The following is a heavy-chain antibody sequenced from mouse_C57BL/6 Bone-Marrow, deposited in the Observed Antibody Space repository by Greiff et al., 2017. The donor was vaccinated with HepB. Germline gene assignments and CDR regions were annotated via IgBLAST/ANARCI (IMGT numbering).Heavy chain of an antibody. CDR1: GYAFSSSW. D-gene: IGHD1-1*02. V-gene: IGHV1-82*01. J-gene: IGHJ2*01. CDR3: ARSGYYCGDY. Sequence: VQLQQSGPELVKPGASVKISCKASGYAFSSSWMNWVKQRPGKGLEWIGRIYPGDGDTNYNGKFKDKATLTADKSSSTAYMQLSSLTSEDSAVYFCARSGYYCGDYWGQGTTLTVSS. CDR2: IYPGDGDT.